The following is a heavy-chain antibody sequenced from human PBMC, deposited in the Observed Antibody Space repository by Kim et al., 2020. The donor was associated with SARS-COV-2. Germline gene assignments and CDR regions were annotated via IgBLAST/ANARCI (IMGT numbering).Heavy chain of an antibody. D-gene: IGHD3-3*01. J-gene: IGHJ5*02. Sequence: SETLSLTCTVSGGSISSGDYYWSWIRQPPGKGLVWIGYIYYSGSTYYNPSLKSRVTISVDTSKNQFSLKLSSVTAADTAVYYCARTKRVTIFGVVQWFDPGGQGTLVTVSP. CDR1: GGSISSGDYY. CDR2: IYYSGST. CDR3: ARTKRVTIFGVVQWFDP. V-gene: IGHV4-30-4*01.